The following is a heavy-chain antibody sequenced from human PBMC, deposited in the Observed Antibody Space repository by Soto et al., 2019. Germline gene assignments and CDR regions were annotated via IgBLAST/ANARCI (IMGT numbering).Heavy chain of an antibody. CDR2: INAYNGNT. CDR3: ARGNGWFDP. J-gene: IGHJ5*02. CDR1: PYTFGGYG. Sequence: ASVKVSVNASPYTFGGYGITWVRQAPGQGLEWMGWINAYNGNTNYAQKLQGRVTMTTDTTTSTAYMELRSLRSDDTAVYYCARGNGWFDPWGQGTLVTVSP. V-gene: IGHV1-18*04. D-gene: IGHD1-1*01.